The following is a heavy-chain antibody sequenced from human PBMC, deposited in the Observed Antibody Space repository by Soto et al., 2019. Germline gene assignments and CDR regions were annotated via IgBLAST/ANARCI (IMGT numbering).Heavy chain of an antibody. Sequence: GGSLRLSCAASGFTFSSYAMSWVRQAPGQGLEWVSAISGSGGSTYYADSVKGRFTISRDNSKNTLYLQMNSLRAEDTAVYYCAKAESYSNYYYYYMDVWGKGTTVTVSS. V-gene: IGHV3-23*01. CDR3: AKAESYSNYYYYYMDV. D-gene: IGHD4-4*01. CDR2: ISGSGGST. CDR1: GFTFSSYA. J-gene: IGHJ6*03.